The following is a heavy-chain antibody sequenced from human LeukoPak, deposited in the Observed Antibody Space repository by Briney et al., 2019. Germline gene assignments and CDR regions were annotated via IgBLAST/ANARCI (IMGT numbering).Heavy chain of an antibody. CDR3: ARETTFGGVY. V-gene: IGHV4-34*01. J-gene: IGHJ4*02. CDR1: GGSFSGYY. CDR2: INHSGST. Sequence: SETLSLTCAVYGGSFSGYYWSWIRQPPGEGLEWIGEINHSGSTNYNPSLKSRVTISVDTSKNQFSLKLSSVTAADTAVYYCARETTFGGVYWGQGTLVTVSS. D-gene: IGHD3-16*01.